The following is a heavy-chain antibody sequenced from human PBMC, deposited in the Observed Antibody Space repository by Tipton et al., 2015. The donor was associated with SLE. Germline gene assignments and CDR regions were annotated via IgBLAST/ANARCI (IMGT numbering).Heavy chain of an antibody. CDR1: GGSFSGYY. V-gene: IGHV4-34*01. Sequence: TLSLTCAVYGGSFSGYYWSWIRQPPGKGLEWIGEINHSGSTNYNPSLKSRVTISVDTSKNQFSLKLSSVTAADMAVYYCARGVGYCSSTSCYTLNYWGQGTLVTVSS. CDR2: INHSGST. J-gene: IGHJ4*02. D-gene: IGHD2-2*02. CDR3: ARGVGYCSSTSCYTLNY.